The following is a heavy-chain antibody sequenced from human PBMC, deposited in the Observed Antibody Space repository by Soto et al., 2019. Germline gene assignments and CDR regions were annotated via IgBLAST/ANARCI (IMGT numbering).Heavy chain of an antibody. CDR1: GFTFSSYA. CDR3: ARDYSSSWYAYYYGMDV. CDR2: ISYDGSNK. V-gene: IGHV3-30-3*01. D-gene: IGHD6-13*01. J-gene: IGHJ6*02. Sequence: SLRLSCAASGFTFSSYAMHWVRQAPGKGLEWVAVISYDGSNKYYADSVKGRFTISRDNSKNTLYLQMNSLRAEDTAVYYCARDYSSSWYAYYYGMDVWGQGTTVTVSS.